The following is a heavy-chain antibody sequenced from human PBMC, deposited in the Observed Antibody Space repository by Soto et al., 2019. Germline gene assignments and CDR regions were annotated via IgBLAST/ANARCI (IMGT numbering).Heavy chain of an antibody. CDR2: IYYSGST. V-gene: IGHV4-31*03. J-gene: IGHJ4*02. Sequence: TLSLTCTVSGGSISSGGYYWSWIRQHPGKGLEWIGYIYYSGSTYYNPSLKSRVTISVDTSKNQFSLKLSSVTAADTAVYYCARSSPDKATYYYDSSGYYLLPGAYFDYWGQGTLVTVSS. CDR1: GGSISSGGYY. CDR3: ARSSPDKATYYYDSSGYYLLPGAYFDY. D-gene: IGHD3-22*01.